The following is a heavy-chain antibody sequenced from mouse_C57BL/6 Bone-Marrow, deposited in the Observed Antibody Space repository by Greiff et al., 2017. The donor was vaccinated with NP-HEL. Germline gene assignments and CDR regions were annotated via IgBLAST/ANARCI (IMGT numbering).Heavy chain of an antibody. CDR3: ARGGRWLHEFAY. CDR1: GYTFTGYW. J-gene: IGHJ3*01. D-gene: IGHD2-3*01. CDR2: ILPGSGST. V-gene: IGHV1-9*01. Sequence: VQLVESGAELMKPGASVKLSCKATGYTFTGYWIEWVKQRPGHGLEWIGEILPGSGSTNYNEKFKGKATFTADTYSNTAYMQLSSLTTEDSAIYYCARGGRWLHEFAYWGQGTLVTVSA.